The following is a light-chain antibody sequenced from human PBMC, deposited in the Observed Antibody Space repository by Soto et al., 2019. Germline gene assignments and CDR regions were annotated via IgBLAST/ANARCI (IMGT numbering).Light chain of an antibody. J-gene: IGKJ4*01. CDR1: QSIIIY. Sequence: DIQMTQSPSSLSASVGDRVTITCRASQSIIIYLSWYQQKPGKAPKLLIYAATTLQSGVPSRFSGSGSGTDFTLTISSLQPEDSATYYCQQSYDILSFGGGTKVDI. CDR3: QQSYDILS. V-gene: IGKV1-39*01. CDR2: AAT.